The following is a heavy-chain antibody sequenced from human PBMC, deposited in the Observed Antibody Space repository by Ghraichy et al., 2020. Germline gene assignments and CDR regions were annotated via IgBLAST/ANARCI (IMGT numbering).Heavy chain of an antibody. V-gene: IGHV3-23*01. CDR1: GFTFSSYA. CDR2: ISGSGGTT. J-gene: IGHJ4*02. CDR3: AKELRPDSTGSDY. Sequence: GGSLRLSCAASGFTFSSYAMSWVRQAPGKGLEWVSAISGSGGTTFYADSVRGRFTISRDNSKNTLYLQMNSLRAEDTALYYCAKELRPDSTGSDYWGRGTLVTVSS. D-gene: IGHD3-22*01.